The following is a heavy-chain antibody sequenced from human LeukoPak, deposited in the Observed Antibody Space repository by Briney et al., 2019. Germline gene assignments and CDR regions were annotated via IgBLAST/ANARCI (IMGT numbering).Heavy chain of an antibody. Sequence: SETLSLTCTVSGGSISSSSYYWGWIRQPPGKGLEWIGSIYYSGSTNYNPSLKSRVTISVDTSKNQFSLKLSSVIAADTAVYYCARAPNYDILTGSTIYFDYWGQGTLVTVSS. CDR2: IYYSGST. CDR1: GGSISSSSYY. J-gene: IGHJ4*02. CDR3: ARAPNYDILTGSTIYFDY. V-gene: IGHV4-39*07. D-gene: IGHD3-9*01.